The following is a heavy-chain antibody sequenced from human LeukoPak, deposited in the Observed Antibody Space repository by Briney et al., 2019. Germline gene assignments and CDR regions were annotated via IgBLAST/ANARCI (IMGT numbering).Heavy chain of an antibody. CDR3: TTDHRTIYGVVTPDY. Sequence: QPGGSLRLSCAASGFTFSRYAMSWVRQGPGKGLEWVSLISESGGTTYYADSVKGRFTISRDNSKNTLYLQMNSLKTEDTAVYYCTTDHRTIYGVVTPDYWGQGTLVTVSS. J-gene: IGHJ4*02. CDR2: ISESGGTT. D-gene: IGHD3-3*01. V-gene: IGHV3-23*01. CDR1: GFTFSRYA.